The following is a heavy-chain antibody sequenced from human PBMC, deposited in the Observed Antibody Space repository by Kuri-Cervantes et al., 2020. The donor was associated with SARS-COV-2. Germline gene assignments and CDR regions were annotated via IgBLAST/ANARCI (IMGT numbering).Heavy chain of an antibody. CDR1: GFTFSSYA. J-gene: IGHJ4*02. V-gene: IGHV3-23*01. CDR2: ISGSGGST. D-gene: IGHD3-22*01. CDR3: ARVLWKYYYDSSAYSPFDY. Sequence: GESLKISCAASGFTFSSYAMNWVRQAPGRGLEWVSAISGSGGSTYYADSVKGRFTISRDNAKNTLYLQMNSLSGEDTAVYYCARVLWKYYYDSSAYSPFDYWGQGTLVTVSS.